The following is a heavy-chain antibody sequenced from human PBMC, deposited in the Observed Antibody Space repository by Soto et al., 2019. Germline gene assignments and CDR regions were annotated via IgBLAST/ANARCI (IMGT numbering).Heavy chain of an antibody. Sequence: QITLKESVPTLVKPTQTLTLTCTFSGFSLSTNGVGVGWIRQPPGKALEWLALIYWDRDKRYSPSLKSRLTITKNTSKNQVVLTMTNMDPVDTATYYCAHRRGAYYFDYWGQGTLVTVSS. V-gene: IGHV2-5*02. CDR2: IYWDRDK. J-gene: IGHJ4*02. CDR3: AHRRGAYYFDY. D-gene: IGHD1-26*01. CDR1: GFSLSTNGVG.